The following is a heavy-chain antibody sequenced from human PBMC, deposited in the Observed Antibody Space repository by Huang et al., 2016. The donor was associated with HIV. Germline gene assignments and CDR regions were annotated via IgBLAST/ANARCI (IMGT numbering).Heavy chain of an antibody. CDR2: IGSKAYGGTT. Sequence: EVQLVESGGGLVKPGRSLRLSCTASGFTFGDYALSWFRQAPGKGLEWVGLIGSKAYGGTTDYAASVKGRITISRDDSRGIAYLQMNSLKTEDTAVYYCASAQYTSGWTGDYFDYWGQGTLVTVSS. J-gene: IGHJ4*02. CDR1: GFTFGDYA. D-gene: IGHD6-19*01. CDR3: ASAQYTSGWTGDYFDY. V-gene: IGHV3-49*05.